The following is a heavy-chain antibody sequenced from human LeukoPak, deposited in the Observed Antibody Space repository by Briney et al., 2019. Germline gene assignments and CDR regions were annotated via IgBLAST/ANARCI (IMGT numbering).Heavy chain of an antibody. Sequence: PGGSLRLSCVASGFTFSYYSMNWVRQAPGKGLEWVSYINSISGEIWYADSVKGRFTISRDDAKNSLYLQMNSLRDEDTAVYYCARDYGYAFDYWGQGALVTVSS. CDR1: GFTFSYYS. CDR2: INSISGEI. CDR3: ARDYGYAFDY. V-gene: IGHV3-48*02. J-gene: IGHJ4*02. D-gene: IGHD5-12*01.